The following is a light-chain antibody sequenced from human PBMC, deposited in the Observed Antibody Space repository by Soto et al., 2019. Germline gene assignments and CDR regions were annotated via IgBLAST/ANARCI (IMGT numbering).Light chain of an antibody. Sequence: ESVLAQSXGNLSLSQCEXXXXXSXASQSFSSNYLAWYKQKAXQARTLLLYEAYTXACGIPDRFSGSGSGKDFTLNTSRLEPQDSAVYYCQQHGSSPTWTFGQGTKVDIK. V-gene: IGKV3-20*01. CDR3: QQHGSSPTWT. J-gene: IGKJ1*01. CDR2: EAY. CDR1: QSFSSNY.